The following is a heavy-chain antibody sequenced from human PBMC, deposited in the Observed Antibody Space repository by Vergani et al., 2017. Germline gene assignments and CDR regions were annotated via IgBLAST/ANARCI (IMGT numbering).Heavy chain of an antibody. J-gene: IGHJ6*03. D-gene: IGHD1-26*01. CDR3: ARDKADGAFSYYYYMDV. CDR1: GFTFSSYS. V-gene: IGHV3-48*01. Sequence: EVQLVESGGGLVQPGGSLRLSCAASGFTFSSYSMNWVRQAPGKGLEWVSYISSSSTIYYADSVKGRFTISRDNAKNSLYLQMNSLRAEDTAVYYCARDKADGAFSYYYYMDVWGKGP. CDR2: ISSSSTI.